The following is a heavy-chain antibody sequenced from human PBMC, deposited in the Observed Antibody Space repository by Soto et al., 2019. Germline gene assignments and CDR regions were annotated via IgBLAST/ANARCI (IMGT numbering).Heavy chain of an antibody. J-gene: IGHJ4*02. CDR1: GYTLTELS. CDR3: AADRQIDANLDY. CDR2: FDPEDGET. V-gene: IGHV1-24*01. Sequence: ASVKVSCKVSGYTLTELSMHWVRQAPGKGLEWMGGFDPEDGETIYAQKFQGRVTMTEETSTDTAYMELSSLRSEDTAVYYCAADRQIDANLDYWGQGTLVTVSS.